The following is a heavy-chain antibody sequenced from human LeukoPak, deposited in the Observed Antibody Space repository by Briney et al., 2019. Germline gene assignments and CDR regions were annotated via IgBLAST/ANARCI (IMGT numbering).Heavy chain of an antibody. CDR1: GFTFSSYA. D-gene: IGHD3-16*02. CDR2: ISGSGGST. Sequence: GGSLRLSCAASGFTFSSYAMSWVRQAPGKGPDWVSAISGSGGSTYYADSVKGRFTISRDNSKNTPYLQMNSLRAEDTAVYYCAKDPGGDYDYVWGSYRNWGQGTLVTVSS. J-gene: IGHJ4*02. V-gene: IGHV3-23*01. CDR3: AKDPGGDYDYVWGSYRN.